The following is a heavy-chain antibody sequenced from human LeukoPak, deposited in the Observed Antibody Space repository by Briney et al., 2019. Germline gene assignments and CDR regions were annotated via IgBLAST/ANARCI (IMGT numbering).Heavy chain of an antibody. CDR3: AKNVVVKRYFDY. Sequence: PGGSLRLPCAASGFTFSSYAMSWVRQAPGKGLQWVSVISGSGRTTEYADSVKGRFTISRDNSKNTLSLQMNSLRVEDTAIYYCAKNVVVKRYFDYWGQGALITVSS. D-gene: IGHD2-15*01. J-gene: IGHJ4*02. V-gene: IGHV3-23*01. CDR2: ISGSGRTT. CDR1: GFTFSSYA.